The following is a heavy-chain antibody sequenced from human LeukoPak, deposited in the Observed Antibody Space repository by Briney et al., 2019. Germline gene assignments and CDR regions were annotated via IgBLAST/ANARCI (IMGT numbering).Heavy chain of an antibody. D-gene: IGHD2-8*02. CDR2: ISSSSSYI. J-gene: IGHJ3*02. V-gene: IGHV3-21*01. Sequence: PWGSLSLSSAASGFTFSSYSMNWARQAPGKGLEWVSSISSSSSYIYYADSVKGRFTISRDNAKNSLYLQMNSLRDEDTAVYYCARDYFSAGGRGHDAFDIWGQGTMVTVSS. CDR3: ARDYFSAGGRGHDAFDI. CDR1: GFTFSSYS.